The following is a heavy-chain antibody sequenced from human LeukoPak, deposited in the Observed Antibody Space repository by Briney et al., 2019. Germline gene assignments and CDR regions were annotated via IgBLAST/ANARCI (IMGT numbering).Heavy chain of an antibody. V-gene: IGHV3-48*03. D-gene: IGHD3-3*01. Sequence: GGSLRLSCAASGFTFSSYAMNWVRQAPGKGLEFVSYISNSGTIKYNADSVKGRFTISRDNAKNSLYLQMNSLRAEDTAVYYCARPSFVLEWSRPGFMDVWGKGTTVTVSS. J-gene: IGHJ6*03. CDR3: ARPSFVLEWSRPGFMDV. CDR1: GFTFSSYA. CDR2: ISNSGTIK.